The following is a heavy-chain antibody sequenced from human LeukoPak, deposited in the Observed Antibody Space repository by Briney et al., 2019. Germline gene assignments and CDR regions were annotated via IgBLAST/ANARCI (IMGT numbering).Heavy chain of an antibody. CDR2: IIPIFGTA. Sequence: SVKVSCKASGGTFSSYAISWVRQAPGQGLEWMGGIIPIFGTANYAQKCQGRVTITADESTSTAYMELSSVRSEDTAVYYCARDRVYSYGPEINGMDVWGQGTTVTVSS. J-gene: IGHJ6*02. CDR3: ARDRVYSYGPEINGMDV. D-gene: IGHD5-18*01. CDR1: GGTFSSYA. V-gene: IGHV1-69*13.